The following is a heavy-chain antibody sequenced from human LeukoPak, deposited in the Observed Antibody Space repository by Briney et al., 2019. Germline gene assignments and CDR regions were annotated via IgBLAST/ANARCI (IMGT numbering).Heavy chain of an antibody. J-gene: IGHJ3*02. V-gene: IGHV1-2*02. CDR3: AREGTLNFGELSSDAFDI. CDR1: GYTFTGYY. CDR2: INPNSGGT. D-gene: IGHD3-10*01. Sequence: ASVKVSCKASGYTFTGYYMHWVRQAPGQGLEWMGWINPNSGGTNYAQKLQGRVTMTTDTSTSTAYMELRSLRSDDTAVYYCAREGTLNFGELSSDAFDIWGQGTMVTVSS.